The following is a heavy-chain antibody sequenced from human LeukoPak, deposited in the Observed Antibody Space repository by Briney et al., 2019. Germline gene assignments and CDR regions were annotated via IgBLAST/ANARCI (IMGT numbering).Heavy chain of an antibody. CDR3: AKDQCSGGSCPVIY. D-gene: IGHD2-15*01. V-gene: IGHV3-74*01. J-gene: IGHJ4*02. CDR2: IRSDGSDT. Sequence: PGGSLRLSCAASGFTFSDTWMHWVRQAPGEGLVWVSRIRSDGSDTRYAESVKGRFTISRDNAKNTLYLQMNSLRAEDTAVYYCAKDQCSGGSCPVIYWGQGTLVTVSS. CDR1: GFTFSDTW.